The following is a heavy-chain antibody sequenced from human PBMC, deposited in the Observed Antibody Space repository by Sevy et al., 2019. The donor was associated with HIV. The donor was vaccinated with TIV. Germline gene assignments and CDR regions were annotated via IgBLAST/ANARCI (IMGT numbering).Heavy chain of an antibody. CDR3: VRHGTAGTTMDYFDN. CDR2: IYPGDSDT. V-gene: IGHV5-51*01. D-gene: IGHD1-1*01. J-gene: IGHJ4*02. CDR1: GYAFTTYW. Sequence: GESLKISCKGSGYAFTTYWIDWVRQTPGKGLEWMGIIYPGDSDTRYSPSFQGQVTISADKSIRTTYLHWSRLKASDTAKYYCVRHGTAGTTMDYFDNWGQGTLVTVSS.